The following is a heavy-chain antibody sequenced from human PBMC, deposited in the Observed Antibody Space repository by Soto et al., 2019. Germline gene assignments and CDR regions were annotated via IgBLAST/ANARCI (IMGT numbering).Heavy chain of an antibody. J-gene: IGHJ5*02. CDR1: GGSITSGGYS. V-gene: IGHV4-30-2*01. CDR2: MYHSGNT. Sequence: TLCLPCAVSGGSITSGGYSWGWIRQPPGQGLGWIGYMYHSGNTYYNPSLKGRVTISLDHSRNQFSLRLNSVTAADPSVYFCASSKYDAVAGFVWFDPWGQGTLVTLSS. CDR3: ASSKYDAVAGFVWFDP. D-gene: IGHD6-19*01.